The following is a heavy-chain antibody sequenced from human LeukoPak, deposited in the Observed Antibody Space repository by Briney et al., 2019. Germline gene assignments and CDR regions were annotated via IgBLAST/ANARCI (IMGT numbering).Heavy chain of an antibody. V-gene: IGHV6-1*01. CDR1: GDTFSSNSAA. CDR3: ARDAGSGWSSFDY. J-gene: IGHJ4*02. CDR2: TYYRSKWYN. Sequence: PSQTLSLTCAISGDTFSSNSAAWNWIRQSPSRGLEWLGRTYYRSKWYNDYAVSMKSRITINPDTSKDQFSLQLNSVTPEDTAVYYCARDAGSGWSSFDYWGQGTLVTVSS. D-gene: IGHD6-19*01.